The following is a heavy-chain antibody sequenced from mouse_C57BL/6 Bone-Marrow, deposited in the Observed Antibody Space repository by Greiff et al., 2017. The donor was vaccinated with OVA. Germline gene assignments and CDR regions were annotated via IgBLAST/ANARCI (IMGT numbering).Heavy chain of an antibody. CDR1: GFTFSDYY. CDR2: INYDGSST. Sequence: EVKLMESEGGLVQPGSSMKLSCTASGFTFSDYYMSWVRQVPEKGLEWVATINYDGSSTYYLDSLKSRFIISRDNAKNILYLQMSSLKSEDTATYYCAREGYYYGSTYWYFDVWGTGTTVTVSS. J-gene: IGHJ1*03. D-gene: IGHD1-1*01. CDR3: AREGYYYGSTYWYFDV. V-gene: IGHV5-16*01.